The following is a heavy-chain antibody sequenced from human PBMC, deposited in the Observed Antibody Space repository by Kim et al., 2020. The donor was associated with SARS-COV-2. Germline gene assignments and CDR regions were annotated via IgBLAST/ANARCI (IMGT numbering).Heavy chain of an antibody. CDR3: ARVGNCGGDCHQNFDY. V-gene: IGHV1-18*01. J-gene: IGHJ4*02. CDR1: GYTFTTYD. Sequence: ASVKVSCKASGYTFTTYDISWVRQAPGQGLEWMGWISAYNGNTNYAQILQGRVTMTTDTSTSTAYMELRSLRSDDTAVYYCARVGNCGGDCHQNFDYWGQGTLVTVSS. CDR2: ISAYNGNT. D-gene: IGHD2-21*02.